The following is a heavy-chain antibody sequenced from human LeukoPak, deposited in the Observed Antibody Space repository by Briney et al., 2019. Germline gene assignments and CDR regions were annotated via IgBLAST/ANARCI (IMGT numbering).Heavy chain of an antibody. V-gene: IGHV6-1*01. CDR1: GDTVSSNSAA. CDR2: TYYRSKWYY. J-gene: IGHJ3*01. Sequence: KHSQTLSLTCDISGDTVSSNSAAWNWIRQSPSRGLEWLGRTYYRSKWYYDYAVSVKSRITISPDTSKNQFSLQLNSVTADDTAVYYCARGFALDFWGQGTMDTVSS. CDR3: ARGFALDF.